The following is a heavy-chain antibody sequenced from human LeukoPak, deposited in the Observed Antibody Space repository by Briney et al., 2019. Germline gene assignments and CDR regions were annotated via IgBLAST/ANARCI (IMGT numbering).Heavy chain of an antibody. V-gene: IGHV3-7*04. J-gene: IGHJ6*03. CDR1: GFTFTNHW. Sequence: GGSLRLSCVTSGFTFTNHWMSWVRQAPGKGLGWVANIREDGGHTNYVDSVKGRFTISRDNAKNSLFLQMDGLRVDDTAVYFCARGKTGSYYSRSYYMDVWGKGTTVTISS. D-gene: IGHD3-10*01. CDR2: IREDGGHT. CDR3: ARGKTGSYYSRSYYMDV.